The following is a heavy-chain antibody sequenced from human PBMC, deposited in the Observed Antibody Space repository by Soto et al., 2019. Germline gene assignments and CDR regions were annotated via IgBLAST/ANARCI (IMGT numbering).Heavy chain of an antibody. V-gene: IGHV1-18*01. D-gene: IGHD6-19*01. J-gene: IGHJ6*02. Sequence: ASVKVSCKVSGYTLTELSMHWVRQAPGKGLEWMGWISAYNGNTNYAQKLQGRVTMTTDTSTSTAYMELRSLRSDDTAVYYCARGSSGWRYYYYYYGMDVWGQGTTVTVS. CDR3: ARGSSGWRYYYYYYGMDV. CDR1: GYTLTELS. CDR2: ISAYNGNT.